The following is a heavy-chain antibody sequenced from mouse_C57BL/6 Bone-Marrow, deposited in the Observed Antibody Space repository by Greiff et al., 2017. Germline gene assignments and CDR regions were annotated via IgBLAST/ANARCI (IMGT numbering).Heavy chain of an antibody. CDR1: GSTFTSYW. V-gene: IGHV1-53*01. CDR2: INPSNGGT. J-gene: IGHJ4*01. D-gene: IGHD2-4*01. CDR3: ARGLYDYDPTMDY. Sequence: QVQLQQPGTELVKPGASVKLSCKASGSTFTSYWMNWVKQRPGQGLEWIGNINPSNGGTNYNEKFKSKATLTVDKSSSTAYMQLSSLTSEDSAVYYCARGLYDYDPTMDYWGQGTSVTVSS.